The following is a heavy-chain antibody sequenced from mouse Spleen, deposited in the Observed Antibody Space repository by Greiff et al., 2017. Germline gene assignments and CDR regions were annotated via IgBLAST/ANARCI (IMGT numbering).Heavy chain of an antibody. D-gene: IGHD1-1*01. CDR3: ARAYYGSSPWFAY. J-gene: IGHJ3*01. Sequence: EVQLQQSGPVLVKPGASVKMSCKASGYTFTDYYMNWVKQSHGKSLEWIGVINPYNGGTSYNQKFKGKATLTVDKSSSTAYMELNSLTSEDSAVYYCARAYYGSSPWFAYWGQGTLVTVSA. CDR2: INPYNGGT. CDR1: GYTFTDYY. V-gene: IGHV1-19*01.